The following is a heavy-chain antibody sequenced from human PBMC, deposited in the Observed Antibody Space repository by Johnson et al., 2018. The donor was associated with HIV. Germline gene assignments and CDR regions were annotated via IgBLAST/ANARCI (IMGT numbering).Heavy chain of an antibody. Sequence: QVQLVESGGGVVQPGRSLRLSCAASGFTFSSYGMHWVRQAPGKGLEWVAVIWYDGSNKYYSDYVKGRFTISRDNSKNTLYLQMGSLRVEDTAIYYCAKAWELLGRRAALDIWGQGTMVTVSS. CDR2: IWYDGSNK. CDR3: AKAWELLGRRAALDI. J-gene: IGHJ3*02. D-gene: IGHD1-26*01. CDR1: GFTFSSYG. V-gene: IGHV3-33*06.